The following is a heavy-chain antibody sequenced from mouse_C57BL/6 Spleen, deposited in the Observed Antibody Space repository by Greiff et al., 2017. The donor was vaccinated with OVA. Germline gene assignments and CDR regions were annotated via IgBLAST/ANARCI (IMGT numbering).Heavy chain of an antibody. CDR3: ATYYYGSSYEWGYFDY. Sequence: QVQLQQSGAELAKPGASVKLSCKASGYTFTSYWMHWVKQRPGQGLEWIGYINPSSGYTKYNQKFKDKATLTADKSSSTAYMQLSSLTYEDSAVYYCATYYYGSSYEWGYFDYWGQGTTLTVSS. J-gene: IGHJ2*01. V-gene: IGHV1-7*01. CDR1: GYTFTSYW. CDR2: INPSSGYT. D-gene: IGHD1-1*01.